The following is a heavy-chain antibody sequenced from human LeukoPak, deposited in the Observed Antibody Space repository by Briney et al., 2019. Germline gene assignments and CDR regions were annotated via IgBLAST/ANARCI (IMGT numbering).Heavy chain of an antibody. V-gene: IGHV4-34*01. CDR1: GGSFSGYY. D-gene: IGHD1-26*01. CDR3: ARGRVGATWAYFDY. Sequence: SSETLSLTCAVYGGSFSGYYWSWIRQPPGKGLEWIGEINHSGSTNYNPSLKSRVTISVDTSKNQFSLKLSSVTAADTAAYYCARGRVGATWAYFDYWGQGTLVTVSS. J-gene: IGHJ4*02. CDR2: INHSGST.